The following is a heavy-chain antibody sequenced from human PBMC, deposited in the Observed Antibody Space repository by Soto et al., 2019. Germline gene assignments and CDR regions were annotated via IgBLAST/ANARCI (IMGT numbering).Heavy chain of an antibody. V-gene: IGHV1-18*01. D-gene: IGHD4-17*01. J-gene: IGHJ6*02. CDR1: GYTFTSYG. Sequence: QVQLVQSGAEVKKPGASVKVSCKASGYTFTSYGISWVRQAPGQGLEWMGWISAYNGNTNYAQKLQGRVTMTTDTSTNTAYMELRSLRSDDTAVYYCARDPGYGDPEYYYYYYGMDVWGQGTTVTVSS. CDR2: ISAYNGNT. CDR3: ARDPGYGDPEYYYYYYGMDV.